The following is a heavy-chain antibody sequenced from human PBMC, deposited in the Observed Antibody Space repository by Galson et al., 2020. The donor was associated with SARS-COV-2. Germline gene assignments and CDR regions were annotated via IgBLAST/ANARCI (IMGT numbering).Heavy chain of an antibody. CDR1: GYSISSGYY. J-gene: IGHJ6*03. CDR2: IYHSGST. CDR3: ASRDDFWSGAYYYYMDV. V-gene: IGHV4-38-2*02. Sequence: SQTLSLTCTVSGYSISSGYYWGWIRQPPGKGLEWIGSIYHSGSTYYNPSLKSRVTISVDTSKNQFSLKLSSVTAADTAVYYCASRDDFWSGAYYYYMDVWGKGTTVTVSS. D-gene: IGHD3-3*01.